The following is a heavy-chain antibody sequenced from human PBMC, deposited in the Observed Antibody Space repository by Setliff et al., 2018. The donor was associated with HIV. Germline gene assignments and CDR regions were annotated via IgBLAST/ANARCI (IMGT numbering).Heavy chain of an antibody. CDR3: VRGVQSPPHYSYYYMDV. D-gene: IGHD3-3*01. J-gene: IGHJ6*03. CDR2: INPTGGST. V-gene: IGHV1-46*01. CDR1: GYSFTNHY. Sequence: ASVKVSCKPSGYSFTNHYMHWVRQAPGQGLEWMGVINPTGGSTGNTQKFQGRVAMTRDTSTSTVYMELSSLRSEDTAMYYCVRGVQSPPHYSYYYMDVWGEGTMVTVSS.